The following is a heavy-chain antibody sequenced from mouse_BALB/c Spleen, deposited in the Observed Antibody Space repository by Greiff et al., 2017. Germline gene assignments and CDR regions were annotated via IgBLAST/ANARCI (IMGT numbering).Heavy chain of an antibody. V-gene: IGHV7-3*02. CDR3: ARGYRYDRGYAMDY. Sequence: EVKLMESGGGLVQPGGSLRLPCATSGFTFTDYYMSWVRQPPGKALEWLGFIRNKANGYTTEYSASVKGRFTISRDNSQSILYLQMNTLRAEDSATYYCARGYRYDRGYAMDYWGQGTSVTVSS. CDR1: GFTFTDYY. CDR2: IRNKANGYTT. D-gene: IGHD2-14*01. J-gene: IGHJ4*01.